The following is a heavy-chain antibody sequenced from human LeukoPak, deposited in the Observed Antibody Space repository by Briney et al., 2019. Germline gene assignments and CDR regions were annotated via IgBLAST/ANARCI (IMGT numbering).Heavy chain of an antibody. V-gene: IGHV3-11*01. J-gene: IGHJ4*02. CDR3: ARDGPERITMVRGPPDY. D-gene: IGHD3-10*01. CDR2: ISSSGSTI. Sequence: GGSLRLSCAASGFTFSDYYMSWIRQAPGKGLEWVSYISSSGSTIYYADSVKGRFTISRDNAKNSLYLQTNSLRAEDTAVYYCARDGPERITMVRGPPDYWGQGTLVTVSS. CDR1: GFTFSDYY.